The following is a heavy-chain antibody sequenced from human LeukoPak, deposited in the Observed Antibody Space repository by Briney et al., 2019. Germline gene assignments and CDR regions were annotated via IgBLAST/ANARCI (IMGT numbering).Heavy chain of an antibody. Sequence: SETLSLACTVSGGSISSGSYYWSWIRQPAGKGLEWIGRIYTSGSTNYNPSLKSRVTISVDTSKSQFPLKLSSVTAADTAVYYCARAQVHLEWLGDVWGKGTTVTVSS. J-gene: IGHJ6*04. CDR2: IYTSGST. D-gene: IGHD3-3*01. V-gene: IGHV4-61*02. CDR3: ARAQVHLEWLGDV. CDR1: GGSISSGSYY.